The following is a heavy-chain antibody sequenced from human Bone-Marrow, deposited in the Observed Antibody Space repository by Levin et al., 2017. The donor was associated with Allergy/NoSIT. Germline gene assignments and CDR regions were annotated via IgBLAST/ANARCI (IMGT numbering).Heavy chain of an antibody. CDR1: GITFSDYW. Sequence: PGESLKISCAASGITFSDYWMHWVRQVPGKGLVWVSRIRGDGHEINYADSVEGRFTITRDNAKKSLYLQMNNLRVDDTGLYYCAKDITDCSSTSCPISTYYYGLDVWGQGTTVTVSS. D-gene: IGHD2-2*01. V-gene: IGHV3-74*01. CDR2: IRGDGHEI. J-gene: IGHJ6*02. CDR3: AKDITDCSSTSCPISTYYYGLDV.